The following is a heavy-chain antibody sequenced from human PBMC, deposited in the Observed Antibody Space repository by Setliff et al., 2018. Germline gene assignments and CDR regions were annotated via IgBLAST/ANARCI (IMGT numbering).Heavy chain of an antibody. Sequence: SVKVSCKASGGTFSSYAISWVRQAPGQGLEWMGGIIPIFGTANYAQKFQGRVTITTDESTSTAYMELSSLRSEDTAVYYCASNIHGYGHRRLDYWGQGTLVTVSS. V-gene: IGHV1-69*05. CDR3: ASNIHGYGHRRLDY. D-gene: IGHD5-18*01. CDR2: IIPIFGTA. J-gene: IGHJ4*02. CDR1: GGTFSSYA.